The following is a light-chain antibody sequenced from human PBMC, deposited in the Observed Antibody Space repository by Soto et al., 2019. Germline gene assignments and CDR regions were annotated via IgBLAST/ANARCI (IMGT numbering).Light chain of an antibody. CDR3: SSYTSGSSHYV. CDR1: SSDVGAYYS. Sequence: QSVLNQPASVSGSPGQSITISCTGTSSDVGAYYSVSWYQHHPGKAPKLIIYGVTNRPSGVSNRFSGSKSGNTASLTISGLQAEDEADYHCSSYTSGSSHYVFGTGTKVTVL. CDR2: GVT. V-gene: IGLV2-14*01. J-gene: IGLJ1*01.